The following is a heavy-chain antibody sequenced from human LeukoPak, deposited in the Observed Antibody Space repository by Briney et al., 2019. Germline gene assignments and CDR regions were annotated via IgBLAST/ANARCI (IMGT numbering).Heavy chain of an antibody. V-gene: IGHV3-49*01. Sequence: PGGSLRLSCTASGFTFGDYAMSWFRQAPGKGLEWVGFIRSKAYGGTTEYTASVKGRFTISRDDSKSIAYLQMNSLKTEDTAVYYCTRDGGYSSGWYGETNWFDPWGQGTLVTVSS. CDR2: IRSKAYGGTT. J-gene: IGHJ5*02. D-gene: IGHD6-19*01. CDR3: TRDGGYSSGWYGETNWFDP. CDR1: GFTFGDYA.